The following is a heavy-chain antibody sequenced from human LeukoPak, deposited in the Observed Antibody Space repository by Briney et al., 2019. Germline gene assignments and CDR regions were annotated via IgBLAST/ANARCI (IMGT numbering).Heavy chain of an antibody. V-gene: IGHV4-61*01. D-gene: IGHD3-10*01. CDR2: IYYTGST. CDR3: ARRGGSGRSFDY. Sequence: SETLSLTCTVSGGSVSSGTYYWSWIRQPPGKGLEWIGYIYYTGSTNYNPSLKSRLTISVDTSKNQFSLKLSSVTATDTAVYYCARRGGSGRSFDYWGQGTLVTVSS. CDR1: GGSVSSGTYY. J-gene: IGHJ4*02.